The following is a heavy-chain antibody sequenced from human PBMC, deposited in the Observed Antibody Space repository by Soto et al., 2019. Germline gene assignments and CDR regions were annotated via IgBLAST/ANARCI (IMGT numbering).Heavy chain of an antibody. D-gene: IGHD2-21*02. CDR2: IYYSGST. J-gene: IGHJ2*01. Sequence: QVQLPESGPGLVKPSQTLSLTCTVSGCSISSGDYYWSWIRQHPGKVLEWIGYIYYSGSTYYNPSLKSRVTISVDTSKNPFSLKLRSVTAADTAVYYCAREAGTVVTPMRYFDLWGRGPLVTVSS. CDR3: AREAGTVVTPMRYFDL. V-gene: IGHV4-30-4*01. CDR1: GCSISSGDYY.